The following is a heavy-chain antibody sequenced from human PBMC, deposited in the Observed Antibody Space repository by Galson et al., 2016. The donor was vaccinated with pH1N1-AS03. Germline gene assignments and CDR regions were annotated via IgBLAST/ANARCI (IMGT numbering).Heavy chain of an antibody. J-gene: IGHJ4*02. CDR2: IYPDDSDT. CDR3: AKRYGYYFDY. Sequence: QSGAEVKKPGDSLTISCQASGYIFTSFWIGWVRQMPGKGLEWMGIIYPDDSDTRYSPSFQGQVTISADKSITTAYLQWTSLQASDTALYYCAKRYGYYFDYWGQRTPVTVSS. CDR1: GYIFTSFW. D-gene: IGHD2-15*01. V-gene: IGHV5-51*01.